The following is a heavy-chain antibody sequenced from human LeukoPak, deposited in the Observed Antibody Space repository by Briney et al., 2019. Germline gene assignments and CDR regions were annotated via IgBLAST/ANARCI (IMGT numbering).Heavy chain of an antibody. V-gene: IGHV3-21*01. CDR3: ARDGVTMVRGVEYYYYGMDV. CDR1: GFTFRTYA. D-gene: IGHD3-10*01. Sequence: PGGSLRLSCAASGFTFRTYALNWVRQAPGKGLEWVSGVSDSGVSTYYADSVKGRFTISRDNAKNSLYLQMNSLRAEDTAVYYCARDGVTMVRGVEYYYYGMDVWGQGTTVTVSS. CDR2: VSDSGVST. J-gene: IGHJ6*02.